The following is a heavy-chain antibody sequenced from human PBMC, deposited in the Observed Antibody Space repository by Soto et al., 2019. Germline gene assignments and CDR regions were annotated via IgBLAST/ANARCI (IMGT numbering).Heavy chain of an antibody. V-gene: IGHV1-3*01. D-gene: IGHD3-3*01. J-gene: IGHJ6*02. Sequence: GASVKVSCKASGYTFTSYAMQWVRQAPGQRLEWMGWINAGNGNTKYSQKFQGRVTITRDTSASTAYMELSSLRSEDTAVYYCARDAVFGVVITFYYGMDVWGQGTTVTVS. CDR1: GYTFTSYA. CDR2: INAGNGNT. CDR3: ARDAVFGVVITFYYGMDV.